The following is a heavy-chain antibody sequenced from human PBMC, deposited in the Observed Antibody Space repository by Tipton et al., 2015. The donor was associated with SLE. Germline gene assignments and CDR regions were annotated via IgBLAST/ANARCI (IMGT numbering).Heavy chain of an antibody. CDR1: GFTFSSYG. CDR3: ARSPDIVVVPAAKEYYYYMDV. Sequence: GSLRLSCAASGFTFSSYGMSWVRQAPGKGPEWVSSINSRSIYIYDADSVRGRFTISRDNAKKSVYLQMNNLRAEDTAVYYCARSPDIVVVPAAKEYYYYMDVWGKGTTVTVSS. CDR2: INSRSIYI. D-gene: IGHD2-2*01. J-gene: IGHJ6*03. V-gene: IGHV3-21*01.